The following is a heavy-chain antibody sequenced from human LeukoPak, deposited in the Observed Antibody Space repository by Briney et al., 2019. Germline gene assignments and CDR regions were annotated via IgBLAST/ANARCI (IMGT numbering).Heavy chain of an antibody. CDR2: IWYDGSNK. V-gene: IGHV3-33*01. J-gene: IGHJ4*02. D-gene: IGHD6-19*01. Sequence: GGSLRLSCAASGFTFSSYGMHWVRQAPGKGLEWVAVIWYDGSNKYYADSVKGRFTISRDNSKNTLYLQMNSPRAEDTAVYYCARSSGWYEPFDYWGQGTLVTVSS. CDR3: ARSSGWYEPFDY. CDR1: GFTFSSYG.